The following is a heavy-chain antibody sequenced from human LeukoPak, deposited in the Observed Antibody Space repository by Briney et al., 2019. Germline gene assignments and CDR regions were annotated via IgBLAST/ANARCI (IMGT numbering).Heavy chain of an antibody. CDR3: ARAPPRPVTTNWFDP. J-gene: IGHJ5*02. D-gene: IGHD4-11*01. CDR2: MNPNSGNT. Sequence: GASVKVSCKASGYTFTSYDINWVRQATGQGLEWMGWMNPNSGNTGYAQKFQGRVTMTRNTSISTAYMELSSLRAEDTALYYCARAPPRPVTTNWFDPWGQGTLVTVSS. CDR1: GYTFTSYD. V-gene: IGHV1-8*01.